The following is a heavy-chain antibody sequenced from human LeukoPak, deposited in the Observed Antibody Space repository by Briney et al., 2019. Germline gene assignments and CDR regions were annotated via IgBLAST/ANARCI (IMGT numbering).Heavy chain of an antibody. CDR1: GFTFSSYW. Sequence: GGSLRLSCAASGFTFSSYWMSWVRQAPGKGLEWVANIKQDGSEKYYVDSVKGRFTISRDNAKNSLYLQMNSLRAEDTAVYYCAPGPEPPLFDYWGQGTLVTVSS. D-gene: IGHD1-14*01. J-gene: IGHJ4*02. CDR2: IKQDGSEK. V-gene: IGHV3-7*01. CDR3: APGPEPPLFDY.